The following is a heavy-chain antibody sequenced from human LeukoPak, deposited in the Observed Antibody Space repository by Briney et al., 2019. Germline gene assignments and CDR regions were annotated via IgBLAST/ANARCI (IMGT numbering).Heavy chain of an antibody. CDR2: MNSNSGNT. D-gene: IGHD6-19*01. Sequence: GASVTVSCKASGYTFTSYDINWVRQATGQELEWMGWMNSNSGNTGYAQKFQGRVTMTRNTSISTAYMELSSVRSEDTAVYYCARGREQQWLVYLYYYVMDVWAQGPTVSVSS. V-gene: IGHV1-8*01. CDR3: ARGREQQWLVYLYYYVMDV. J-gene: IGHJ6*02. CDR1: GYTFTSYD.